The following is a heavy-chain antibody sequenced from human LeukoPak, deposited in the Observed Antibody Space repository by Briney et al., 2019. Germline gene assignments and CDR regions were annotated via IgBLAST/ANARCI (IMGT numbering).Heavy chain of an antibody. CDR1: GFTFSSYG. V-gene: IGHV3-30*02. D-gene: IGHD6-19*01. J-gene: IGHJ4*02. CDR2: IRYDGSNK. Sequence: SGGSLRLSCAASGFTFSSYGMHWVRQAPGKGLEWVAFIRYDGSNKYYADPVKGRFTISRDNSKNTLYLQMNSLRAEDTAVYYCAKDPDEAVAGTPFDYWGQGTLVTVSS. CDR3: AKDPDEAVAGTPFDY.